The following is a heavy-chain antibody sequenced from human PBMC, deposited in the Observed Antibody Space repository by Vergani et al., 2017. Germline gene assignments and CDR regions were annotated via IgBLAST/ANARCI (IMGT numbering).Heavy chain of an antibody. CDR2: INPNSGGT. J-gene: IGHJ4*02. Sequence: QVQLVQSGAEVQKPGASVKVSCKASGYTFTGYYMHWVRQAPGQGLEWMGWINPNSGGTNYAQKFQGRVTMTRDTSISTAYMELSSLRSEDTAMYYCARVLGSSSAGFDYWGQGTLVTVSS. CDR3: ARVLGSSSAGFDY. V-gene: IGHV1-2*02. CDR1: GYTFTGYY. D-gene: IGHD6-6*01.